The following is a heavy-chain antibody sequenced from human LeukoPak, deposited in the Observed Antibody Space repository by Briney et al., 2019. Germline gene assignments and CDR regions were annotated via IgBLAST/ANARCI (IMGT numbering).Heavy chain of an antibody. CDR3: ARHDGYNYARIDY. V-gene: IGHV4-39*01. Sequence: SETLSLTCNVSGGSINRSPNSWGWIRQPPGKGLEWIGFLFYGGDTYYIPSLKIRVAISVDTFKNQFPLKLTSVTAADTAVYFCARHDGYNYARIDYWGQGTLVTVSS. J-gene: IGHJ4*02. CDR2: LFYGGDT. D-gene: IGHD5-18*01. CDR1: GGSINRSPNS.